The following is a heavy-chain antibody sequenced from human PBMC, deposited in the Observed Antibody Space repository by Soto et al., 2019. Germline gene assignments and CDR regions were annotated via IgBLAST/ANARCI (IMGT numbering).Heavy chain of an antibody. CDR2: IHYSGTT. D-gene: IGHD3-10*01. Sequence: SGTLSLTCDVYGESFSAYYWNWIRQSPEKGLEWIADIHYSGTTNYNPSLRSRVTISRDTSKRQFSLKLTSVTPADTAVYYCVTYEEWTPGWGPLADFWGQGTQVTVSS. J-gene: IGHJ4*02. CDR3: VTYEEWTPGWGPLADF. CDR1: GESFSAYY. V-gene: IGHV4-34*01.